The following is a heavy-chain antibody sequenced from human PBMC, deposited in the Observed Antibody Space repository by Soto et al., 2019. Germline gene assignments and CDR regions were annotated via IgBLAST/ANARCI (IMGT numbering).Heavy chain of an antibody. V-gene: IGHV4-31*03. CDR3: ARLVAATHNDY. CDR2: IYYSGST. J-gene: IGHJ4*02. D-gene: IGHD2-15*01. CDR1: VGSISSGGYY. Sequence: QVQLQESGPGLVKPSQTLSLTCTVSVGSISSGGYYWSWIRQHPGKGLEWIGYIYYSGSTYYNPSLKSRVTILVDTSKNQYSLKLSSVSAADTAVYYCARLVAATHNDYGGQGTLVTVSS.